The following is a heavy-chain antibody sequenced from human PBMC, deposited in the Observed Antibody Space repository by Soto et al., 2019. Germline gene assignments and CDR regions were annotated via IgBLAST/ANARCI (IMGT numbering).Heavy chain of an antibody. CDR1: GFTFSSYA. J-gene: IGHJ4*02. CDR3: AKVAYDFWSGYPQGYYFDY. Sequence: GGSLRLSCAASGFTFSSYAMSWVRQAPGKGLEWVSAISGSGGSTYYADSVKGRFTISREHSKNTLYLQMNSLRAEDTALYYCAKVAYDFWSGYPQGYYFDYWGQGPLVTASP. CDR2: ISGSGGST. D-gene: IGHD3-3*01. V-gene: IGHV3-23*01.